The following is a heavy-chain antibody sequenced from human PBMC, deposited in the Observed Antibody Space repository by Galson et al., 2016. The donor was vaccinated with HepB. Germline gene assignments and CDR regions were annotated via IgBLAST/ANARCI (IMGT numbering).Heavy chain of an antibody. CDR1: GFTFSNYG. D-gene: IGHD1-26*01. CDR3: VQGSTAPAV. CDR2: ISRSGDST. Sequence: SLRLSCAASGFTFSNYGMTWVRQAPGQGLEVVSSISRSGDSTDYADSAKGRFTISRDNSKNKLSLQMNSLTADDTAIYYCVQGSTAPAVWGKGTTVTVSS. J-gene: IGHJ6*04. V-gene: IGHV3-23*01.